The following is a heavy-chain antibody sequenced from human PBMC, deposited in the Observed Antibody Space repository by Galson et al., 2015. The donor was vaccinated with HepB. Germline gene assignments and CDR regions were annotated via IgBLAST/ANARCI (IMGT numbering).Heavy chain of an antibody. CDR2: INTNTGNP. CDR1: GYTFTSYA. Sequence: SVKVSCKASGYTFTSYAMNWVRQAPGQGLEWMGWINTNTGNPTYAQGFTGRFVFPLDTSVSTAYLQISSLKAEDTAVYYCARRADYPYCSSTSCLTTFDYWGQGTLVTVSS. V-gene: IGHV7-4-1*02. D-gene: IGHD2-2*01. J-gene: IGHJ4*02. CDR3: ARRADYPYCSSTSCLTTFDY.